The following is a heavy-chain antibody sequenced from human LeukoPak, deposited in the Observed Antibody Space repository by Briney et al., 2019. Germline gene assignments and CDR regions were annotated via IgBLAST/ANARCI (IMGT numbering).Heavy chain of an antibody. D-gene: IGHD6-19*01. J-gene: IGHJ4*02. CDR2: IYYSGST. CDR3: AIGQWLVRALDY. CDR1: GGSISSYY. Sequence: SETLSLTCTVSGGSISSYYWSWIRQPPGKGLEWIGYIYYSGSTNYNPSLKSRVTISVDTSKNQFSLKLSSVTAADTAVYYCAIGQWLVRALDYWGQGTLATVSS. V-gene: IGHV4-59*01.